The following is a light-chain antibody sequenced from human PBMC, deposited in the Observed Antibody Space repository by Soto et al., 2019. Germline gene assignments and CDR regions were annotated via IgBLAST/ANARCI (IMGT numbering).Light chain of an antibody. Sequence: QSVLAQPPSVSGAPGQRVTISCTGSSSNIGAGYDVHWYQQLPGTAPKLLIYGNSNRPSGVPDRFSGSKSGTSASLAITGLQAEDEADYFCKSYAGSNTYVFGSGTKVTVL. CDR1: SSNIGAGYD. CDR3: KSYAGSNTYV. J-gene: IGLJ1*01. CDR2: GNS. V-gene: IGLV1-40*01.